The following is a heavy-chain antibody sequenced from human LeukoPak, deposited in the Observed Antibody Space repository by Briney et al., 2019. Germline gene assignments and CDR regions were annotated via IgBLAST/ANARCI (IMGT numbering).Heavy chain of an antibody. CDR3: ARAGGGGYSYGIVDY. V-gene: IGHV4-59*01. D-gene: IGHD5-18*01. Sequence: SETLSLTCTVSGGSISSYYWSWIRQPPGKGLEWIGYIYYSGSTNYNPSLKSRVTISVDTSKNQFSLKLSSVTAADTAVYYCARAGGGGYSYGIVDYWGQGTLVTVSS. J-gene: IGHJ4*02. CDR2: IYYSGST. CDR1: GGSISSYY.